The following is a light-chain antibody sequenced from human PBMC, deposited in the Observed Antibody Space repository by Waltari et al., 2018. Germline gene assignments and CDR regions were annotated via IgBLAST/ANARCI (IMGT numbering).Light chain of an antibody. CDR3: QEYYSIPWT. CDR1: RNILNSSTNNNH. CDR2: RAY. J-gene: IGKJ1*01. V-gene: IGKV4-1*01. Sequence: DSVMTQSPDSLAVALGERATIRCKSSRNILNSSTNNNHLTWYQQEPGQPPSLLIRRAYTRECGIPDRFSGSGSGTDFTLTISSLQAADVAVYFCQEYYSIPWTFGQGTKVEIK.